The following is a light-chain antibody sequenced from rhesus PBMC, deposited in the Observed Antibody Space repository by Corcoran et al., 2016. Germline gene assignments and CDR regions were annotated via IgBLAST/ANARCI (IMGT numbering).Light chain of an antibody. CDR1: QGISSW. Sequence: DIQMTQSPSSLSASVGDRVTITCRASQGISSWLAWYQQKPGKAPKPLIYRVSSLQSGVPSRLSGSKSGTDFPFTISSLQPEDIASYYCQQYYSYPRTFGQGTKVEIK. CDR3: QQYYSYPRT. V-gene: IGKV1-46*01. CDR2: RVS. J-gene: IGKJ1*01.